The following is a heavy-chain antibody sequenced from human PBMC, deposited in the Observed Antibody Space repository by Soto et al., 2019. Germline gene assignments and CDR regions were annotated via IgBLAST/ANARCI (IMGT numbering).Heavy chain of an antibody. Sequence: TGESLKISFKGSGYSFTSYWIGWVSQMPGKGLEWMGIIYPGDSDTRYSPSFQGQATISADKSISTAYLQWSSLKASDTAMYYCASTRYSSWRDAFDIWGQGTMVTVSS. CDR3: ASTRYSSWRDAFDI. J-gene: IGHJ3*02. CDR1: GYSFTSYW. D-gene: IGHD6-13*01. V-gene: IGHV5-51*01. CDR2: IYPGDSDT.